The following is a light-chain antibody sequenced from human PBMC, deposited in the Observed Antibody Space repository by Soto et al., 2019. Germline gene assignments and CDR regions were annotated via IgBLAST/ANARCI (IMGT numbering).Light chain of an antibody. V-gene: IGKV3-15*01. J-gene: IGKJ1*01. CDR3: QQYNDWPGGT. CDR2: GAS. CDR1: QRVYSN. Sequence: EILMTQSPDTLSVSPGESATLSCRASQRVYSNLAWYQQRPGQAPRLLIYGASTRATGVPARFSGRGSGTEFTLTISSLQSEDFAVYYCQQYNDWPGGTFGQGTKVEIK.